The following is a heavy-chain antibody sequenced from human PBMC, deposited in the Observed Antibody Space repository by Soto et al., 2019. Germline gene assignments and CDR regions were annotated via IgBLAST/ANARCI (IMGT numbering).Heavy chain of an antibody. V-gene: IGHV1-18*01. CDR1: GYTFTSYG. D-gene: IGHD4-17*01. J-gene: IGHJ4*02. Sequence: QVQLVQSGAEVKKPGASVKVSCKASGYTFTSYGISWVRQAPGQGLEWMGWISAYNGKTNYAQKLQGRGTITTDTSTSTAYMELRSLRSDATAVYYCARASYGEEAFAYCGQGTLVTVSS. CDR3: ARASYGEEAFAY. CDR2: ISAYNGKT.